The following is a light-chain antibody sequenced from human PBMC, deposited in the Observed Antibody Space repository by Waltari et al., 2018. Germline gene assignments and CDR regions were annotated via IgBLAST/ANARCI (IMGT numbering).Light chain of an antibody. J-gene: IGLJ2*01. V-gene: IGLV2-11*01. Sequence: QSALTQPRSVSGSPGQSLTLSCTGTNSDVGAYNYVPWYQQRPGQAPNLVLYDVDTRPAGGPDRFSRSKASNPASLTISGLQADDEADYYCCSYAGRYTSVFGGGTKVTVL. CDR2: DVD. CDR1: NSDVGAYNY. CDR3: CSYAGRYTSV.